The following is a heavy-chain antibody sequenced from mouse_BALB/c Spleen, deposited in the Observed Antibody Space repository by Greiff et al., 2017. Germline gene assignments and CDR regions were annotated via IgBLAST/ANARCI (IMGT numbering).Heavy chain of an antibody. CDR3: ARTSYYAMDY. CDR1: GFNIKDTY. V-gene: IGHV14-3*02. CDR2: IDPANGNT. J-gene: IGHJ4*01. Sequence: VELVKPGASVKLSCTASGFNIKDTYMHWVKQRPEQGLEWIGRIDPANGNTKYDPKFQGKATITADTSSNTAYLQLSSLTSEDTAVYYCARTSYYAMDYWGQGTSVTVSS.